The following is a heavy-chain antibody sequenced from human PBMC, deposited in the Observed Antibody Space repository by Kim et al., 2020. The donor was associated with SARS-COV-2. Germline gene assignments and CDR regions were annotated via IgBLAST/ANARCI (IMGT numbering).Heavy chain of an antibody. J-gene: IGHJ6*02. D-gene: IGHD3-16*01. CDR3: ARLRRGEYRPDV. CDR2: IYYSGST. Sequence: SETLSLTCTVSGGSISSSSYYWGWIRQPPGKGLEWIGSIYYSGSTYYNPSLKSRVTISVDTSKNQFSLKLRSVTAADTAVDYCARLRRGEYRPDVRGQGT. CDR1: GGSISSSSYY. V-gene: IGHV4-39*01.